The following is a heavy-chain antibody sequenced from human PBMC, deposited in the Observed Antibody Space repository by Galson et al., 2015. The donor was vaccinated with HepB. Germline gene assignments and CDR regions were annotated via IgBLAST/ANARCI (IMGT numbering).Heavy chain of an antibody. J-gene: IGHJ5*02. CDR1: GFTFSDYY. CDR2: ISSSSSYT. Sequence: SLRLSCAASGFTFSDYYMSWIRQAPGKGLEWVSYISSSSSYTNYADSVKGRFTISRDNAKNSLYLQMNSLRAEDTAVYYCARDYYDSSGYYGDWFGPWGQGTLVTVSS. D-gene: IGHD3-22*01. CDR3: ARDYYDSSGYYGDWFGP. V-gene: IGHV3-11*06.